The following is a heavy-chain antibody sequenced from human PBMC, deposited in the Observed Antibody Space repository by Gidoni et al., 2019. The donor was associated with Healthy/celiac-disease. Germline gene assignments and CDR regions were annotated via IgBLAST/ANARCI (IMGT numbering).Heavy chain of an antibody. CDR3: ARTAPTVTTVHYYYYYMDV. CDR1: GGTFSSYA. CDR2: IIPICGTA. D-gene: IGHD4-17*01. V-gene: IGHV1-69*01. Sequence: QVQLVQSGAEVKKPGSSVKVSCKASGGTFSSYAISWVRQAPGQGLEWMGGIIPICGTANYAQKCQGRVTITADESTSTAYMELSSLRSEDTAVYYCARTAPTVTTVHYYYYYMDVWGKGTTVTVSS. J-gene: IGHJ6*03.